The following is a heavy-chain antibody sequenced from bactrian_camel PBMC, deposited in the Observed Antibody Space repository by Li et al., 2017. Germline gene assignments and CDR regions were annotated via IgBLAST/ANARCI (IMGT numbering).Heavy chain of an antibody. D-gene: IGHD6*01. V-gene: IGHV3S40*01. CDR1: GSTFSSYG. CDR3: ANTVAGSPYY. J-gene: IGHJ4*01. Sequence: VQLVESGGGLVQPGGSLRLSCVASGSTFSSYGMTWVRQAPGRGLEWVSDISSAGGSTYYADSVKGRFTISRDNAKSTVYLQLNSLKTEDMAMYYCANTVAGSPYYWGQGTQVTVS. CDR2: ISSAGGST.